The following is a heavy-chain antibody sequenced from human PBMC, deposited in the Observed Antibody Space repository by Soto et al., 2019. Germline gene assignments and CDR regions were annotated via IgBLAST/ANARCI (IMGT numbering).Heavy chain of an antibody. CDR3: ATSGKHFYYYMDV. Sequence: QVPFVQSGAEVKKPGASVKVSCKTSGNTFITYAMHWVRQAPGQRLEWMGWVNAINGNTKYSQNFQGRVTITWDTSATTAYMELSSLRSEDSAVYFCATSGKHFYYYMDVWGTGTTVTVSS. CDR2: VNAINGNT. V-gene: IGHV1-3*01. J-gene: IGHJ6*03. CDR1: GNTFITYA. D-gene: IGHD6-6*01.